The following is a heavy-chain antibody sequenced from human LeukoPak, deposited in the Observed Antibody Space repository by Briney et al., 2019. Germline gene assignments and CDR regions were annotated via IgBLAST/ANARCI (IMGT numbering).Heavy chain of an antibody. CDR2: ISRDGSKK. Sequence: GGSLRLSCVASGFTFDEYAMHWVRQAPGKRLEWVSLISRDGSKKHYADSVKGRFTISRDNSKNSLFLQVNSLRTEDTALYYCAKDMGPLGTIWLDYWGQGTLVSVSS. J-gene: IGHJ4*02. CDR1: GFTFDEYA. D-gene: IGHD3-3*01. CDR3: AKDMGPLGTIWLDY. V-gene: IGHV3-43*02.